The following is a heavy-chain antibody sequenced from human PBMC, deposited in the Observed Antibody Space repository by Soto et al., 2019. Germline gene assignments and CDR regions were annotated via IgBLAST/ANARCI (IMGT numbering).Heavy chain of an antibody. Sequence: PGGSLRLSCAASGFTFGNAWMSWVRQAPGKGLEWVGRIKSKTDGGTTDYAAPVKGRFTISRDDSKNTLYLQMNSLKTEDTAVYYCTTANYGSGSYPPYYYYMDVWGKGTTVTVSS. D-gene: IGHD3-10*01. CDR3: TTANYGSGSYPPYYYYMDV. CDR2: IKSKTDGGTT. CDR1: GFTFGNAW. V-gene: IGHV3-15*01. J-gene: IGHJ6*03.